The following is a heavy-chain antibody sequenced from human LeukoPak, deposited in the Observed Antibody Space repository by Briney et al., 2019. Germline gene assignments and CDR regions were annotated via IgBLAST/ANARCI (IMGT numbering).Heavy chain of an antibody. Sequence: SGTLSLTCAVSGGSISSSNWWSWVRQPPGKGLEWIGEIYHSGSTNYNPSLKSRVTISVDKSKNQFSLKLSSVTAADTAVYYCARREVGATFDAFDIWGQGTMVTVSS. J-gene: IGHJ3*02. D-gene: IGHD1-26*01. CDR1: GGSISSSNW. CDR3: ARREVGATFDAFDI. V-gene: IGHV4-4*02. CDR2: IYHSGST.